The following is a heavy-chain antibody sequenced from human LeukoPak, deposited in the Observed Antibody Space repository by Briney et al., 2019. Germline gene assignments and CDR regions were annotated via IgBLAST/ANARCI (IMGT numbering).Heavy chain of an antibody. Sequence: VASVKVSCKASGYTFTSYGISWVRQAPGQGLEWMGWISAYNGNTNYAQKLQGRVTMTTDTSTSTAYMELRSLRSDGTAVYYCARDFFHGHCGGLSCFLLDYWGQGSLVTVSS. CDR1: GYTFTSYG. CDR2: ISAYNGNT. J-gene: IGHJ4*02. D-gene: IGHD2-15*01. CDR3: ARDFFHGHCGGLSCFLLDY. V-gene: IGHV1-18*01.